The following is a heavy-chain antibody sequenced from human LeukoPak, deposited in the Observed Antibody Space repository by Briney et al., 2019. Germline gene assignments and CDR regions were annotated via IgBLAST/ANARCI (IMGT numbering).Heavy chain of an antibody. CDR2: IYYSGTA. J-gene: IGHJ6*02. Sequence: SQTLSLTRTVSGGSISSSSYYWGWIRQPPGKGLEWIGSIYYSGTAYYNPSLKSRVTISVDTSNNQFSLKLSSVTAADTAVYYCARGSGSYSYHFYYGMDVWGQGTTVTVSS. CDR1: GGSISSSSYY. D-gene: IGHD1-26*01. CDR3: ARGSGSYSYHFYYGMDV. V-gene: IGHV4-39*01.